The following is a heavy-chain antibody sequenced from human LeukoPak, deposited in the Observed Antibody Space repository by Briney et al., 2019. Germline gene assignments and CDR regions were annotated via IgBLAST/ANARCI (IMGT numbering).Heavy chain of an antibody. Sequence: PSETLSLTCSVSGGSISSYYWNWIRQSAGRGLEWIGRFYIGGTTNYNPSLKNRLIMSMDTSKNHLSLKMKSVTAADTAVYYCARLSRGAAAGFDYWGQGTLVTVSS. CDR1: GGSISSYY. CDR3: ARLSRGAAAGFDY. J-gene: IGHJ4*02. V-gene: IGHV4-4*07. CDR2: FYIGGTT. D-gene: IGHD6-13*01.